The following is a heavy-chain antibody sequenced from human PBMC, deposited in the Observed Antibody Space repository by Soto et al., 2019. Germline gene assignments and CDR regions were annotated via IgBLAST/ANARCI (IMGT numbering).Heavy chain of an antibody. CDR3: ARASKSGYDYYYGLDA. V-gene: IGHV1-69*06. D-gene: IGHD5-12*01. CDR1: GVTFSTYA. Sequence: QVQLVQSGAEVKKPGSSVKVSCKASGVTFSTYAISWVRQAPGQGLELMGGIIPIDGAPNYAQKFQGRVTIAEDKSTSTAYMELSSLNSDDTDVFYCARASKSGYDYYYGLDAWGQGTTVTVSS. J-gene: IGHJ6*02. CDR2: IIPIDGAP.